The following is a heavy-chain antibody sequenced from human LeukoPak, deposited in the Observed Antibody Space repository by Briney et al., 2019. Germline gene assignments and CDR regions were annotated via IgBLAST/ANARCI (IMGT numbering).Heavy chain of an antibody. Sequence: ASVKVSCKASGYTFTSYDINWLRQATGQGLEWMGWMNPNSGNTGYAQKFQGRVTITRNTSISTAYMELSSLRFEDTAVYYCARGRVQLWRYYYYYMDVWGKGTTVTVSS. CDR2: MNPNSGNT. V-gene: IGHV1-8*03. D-gene: IGHD5-18*01. J-gene: IGHJ6*03. CDR1: GYTFTSYD. CDR3: ARGRVQLWRYYYYYMDV.